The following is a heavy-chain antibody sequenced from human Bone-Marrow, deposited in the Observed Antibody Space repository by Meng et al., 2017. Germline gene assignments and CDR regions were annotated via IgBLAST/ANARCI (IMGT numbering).Heavy chain of an antibody. CDR3: ARAQGYCSGGSCYRIYYGMDV. CDR2: IFSNDEK. J-gene: IGHJ6*02. D-gene: IGHD2-15*01. CDR1: GFSLSNARMG. V-gene: IGHV2-26*01. Sequence: SGPTLVKPTETLTLTCTVSGFSLSNARMGVSWIRQPPGKALEWLAHIFSNDEKSYSTSLKSRLTISKDTSKSQVVLTMTNMDPVDTATYYCARAQGYCSGGSCYRIYYGMDVWGQGTTVTVS.